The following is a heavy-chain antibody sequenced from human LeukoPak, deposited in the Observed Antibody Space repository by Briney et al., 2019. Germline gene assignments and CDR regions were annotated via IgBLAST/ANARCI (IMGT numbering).Heavy chain of an antibody. V-gene: IGHV3-21*01. J-gene: IGHJ4*02. D-gene: IGHD2-15*01. CDR2: ISSSSSYI. Sequence: PGGSLRLSCAASGFTFSSYSVNWVRQAPGKGLEWVSSISSSSSYIYYADSVKGRFTISRDNAKNSLYLQMNSLRAEDTAVYYCARAPLGYCSGGSCYDLDYWGQGTLVTVSS. CDR1: GFTFSSYS. CDR3: ARAPLGYCSGGSCYDLDY.